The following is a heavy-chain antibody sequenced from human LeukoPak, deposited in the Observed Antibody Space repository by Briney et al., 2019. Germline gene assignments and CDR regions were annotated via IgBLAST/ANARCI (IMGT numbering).Heavy chain of an antibody. J-gene: IGHJ4*02. D-gene: IGHD3-9*01. Sequence: GGSLRLSCAASGFTFSNYNMNWVRRAPGKGLEWVSSISSSSSYIYYADSVKGRFTVSRDNAKNSLYLQMNSLRAEDTAVYYCARGIHFDWLSYYWGQGTLVTVSS. V-gene: IGHV3-21*01. CDR1: GFTFSNYN. CDR2: ISSSSSYI. CDR3: ARGIHFDWLSYY.